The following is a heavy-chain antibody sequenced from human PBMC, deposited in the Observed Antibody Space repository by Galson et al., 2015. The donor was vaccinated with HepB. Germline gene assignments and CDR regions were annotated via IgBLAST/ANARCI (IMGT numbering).Heavy chain of an antibody. D-gene: IGHD1-26*01. Sequence: VKVSCKVSGYTFTDYYMHWVQQAPGKGLEWMGLVDPEDGETIYAEKFQGRVTITADTSTDTAYMELSSLRSEDTAVYYCATPLYYSGSYSGWFDAFDIWGQGTMVTVSS. CDR2: VDPEDGET. J-gene: IGHJ3*02. V-gene: IGHV1-69-2*01. CDR1: GYTFTDYY. CDR3: ATPLYYSGSYSGWFDAFDI.